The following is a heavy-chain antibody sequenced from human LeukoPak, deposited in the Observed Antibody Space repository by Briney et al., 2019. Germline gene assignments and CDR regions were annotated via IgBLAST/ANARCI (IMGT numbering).Heavy chain of an antibody. CDR1: GGSISSYY. V-gene: IGHV4-59*01. CDR3: ARGRSSWYGEDY. J-gene: IGHJ4*02. Sequence: SETLSLTCTVSGGSISSYYWSWIRQPPGKGLEWIGYIYYTGSTNYNPSLKSRVTLSVDTSKNQFSLKLSSVTAADTAVYYCARGRSSWYGEDYWGQGTLVTVSS. CDR2: IYYTGST. D-gene: IGHD6-13*01.